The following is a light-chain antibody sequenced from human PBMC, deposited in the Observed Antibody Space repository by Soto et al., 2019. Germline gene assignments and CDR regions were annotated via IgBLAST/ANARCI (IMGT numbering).Light chain of an antibody. Sequence: SRDGGGYNYVSWYQQHPGKAPKLMSYDVSNWPSGVSNRFSGSKSGNTASLTISGLLAEDAADDYRSSYTGTSTLHVLGTGTKVT. CDR3: SSYTGTSTLHV. CDR2: DVS. CDR1: SRDGGGYNY. J-gene: IGLJ1*01. V-gene: IGLV2-14*04.